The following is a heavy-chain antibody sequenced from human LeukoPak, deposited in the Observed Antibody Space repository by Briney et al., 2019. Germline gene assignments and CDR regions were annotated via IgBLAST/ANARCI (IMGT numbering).Heavy chain of an antibody. Sequence: GASVTVSCKASGYTFTSYYLYWLRQAPGQELDWMGLINAGGGNTSYAQKFQGRVTMTSDMSTSTVYLDLSSLRSEDTAVYYCARRGVVPAGIPFDYWGQGTLVTVSS. J-gene: IGHJ4*02. CDR1: GYTFTSYY. CDR2: INAGGGNT. CDR3: ARRGVVPAGIPFDY. V-gene: IGHV1-46*01. D-gene: IGHD2-2*01.